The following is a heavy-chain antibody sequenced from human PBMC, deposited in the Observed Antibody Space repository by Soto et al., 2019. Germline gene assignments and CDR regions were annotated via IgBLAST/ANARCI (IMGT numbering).Heavy chain of an antibody. CDR2: ISSSGSTT. V-gene: IGHV3-48*02. D-gene: IGHD3-22*01. CDR1: GFTFSNFH. CDR3: ARDAFDYDTTGYHSDY. Sequence: EAQLVESGGGLVQPGGSLRLSCGASGFTFSNFHMNWVRQAPGKGLEWVSYISSSGSTTYYADSVKGRFTISRDNARNSLFLQMSSLRDEDTAVYYCARDAFDYDTTGYHSDYWGQGTLVTVSS. J-gene: IGHJ4*02.